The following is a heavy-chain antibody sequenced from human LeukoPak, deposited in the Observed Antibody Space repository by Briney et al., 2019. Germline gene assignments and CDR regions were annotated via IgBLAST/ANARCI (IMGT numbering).Heavy chain of an antibody. CDR2: IWYDGSNK. Sequence: GGSLRLSCAASGFTFSSYAMHWVRQAPGKGLEWVAVIWYDGSNKYYADSVKGRFTISRDNSKNTLYLQMNSLRAEDTAVYYCARVRFTSWYYFDYWGQGTLVTVSS. V-gene: IGHV3-33*08. D-gene: IGHD2-2*01. CDR3: ARVRFTSWYYFDY. J-gene: IGHJ4*02. CDR1: GFTFSSYA.